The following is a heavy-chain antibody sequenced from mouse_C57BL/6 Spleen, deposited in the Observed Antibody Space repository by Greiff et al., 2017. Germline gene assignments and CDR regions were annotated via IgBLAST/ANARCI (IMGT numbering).Heavy chain of an antibody. J-gene: IGHJ3*01. Sequence: QVQLKQSGAELMKPGASVKLSCKATGYTFTGYWIEWVKQRPGHGLEWIGEILPGSGSTNYNEKFKGKATFTADTSSNTAYMQLSSLTTEDSAIYYCARVYDGYPAWFAYWGQGTLVTVSA. CDR1: GYTFTGYW. CDR2: ILPGSGST. V-gene: IGHV1-9*01. D-gene: IGHD2-3*01. CDR3: ARVYDGYPAWFAY.